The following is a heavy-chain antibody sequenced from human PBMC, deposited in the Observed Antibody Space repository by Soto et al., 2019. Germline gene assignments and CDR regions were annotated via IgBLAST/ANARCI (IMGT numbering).Heavy chain of an antibody. Sequence: EVQLLESGGGLVQPGGSLRLSCAASGFTFSSYAMSWVRQAPGKGLAWVSGISVCGGSTYYADSVKGRFTISRDNSKNTLYLQMNSLRAEDTAVYYCASNTRYDPPDYWGQGTLVTVSS. D-gene: IGHD3-16*01. CDR3: ASNTRYDPPDY. CDR2: ISVCGGST. CDR1: GFTFSSYA. V-gene: IGHV3-23*01. J-gene: IGHJ4*02.